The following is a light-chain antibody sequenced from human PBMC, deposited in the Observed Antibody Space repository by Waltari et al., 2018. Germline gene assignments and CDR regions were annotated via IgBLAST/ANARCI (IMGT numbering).Light chain of an antibody. Sequence: SVRASHSVEWDLAWYQQRPGQPPRLLIYDTSDRAPGIPARFSGSGSDTDFTLTISSLGPEDFAVYYCQQRRSWPLTFGGGTKVEIE. CDR2: DTS. V-gene: IGKV3-11*01. J-gene: IGKJ4*01. CDR3: QQRRSWPLT. CDR1: HSVEWD.